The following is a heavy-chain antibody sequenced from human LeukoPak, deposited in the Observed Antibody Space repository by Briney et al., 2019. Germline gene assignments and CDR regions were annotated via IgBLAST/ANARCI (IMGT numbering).Heavy chain of an antibody. CDR3: ARCYYDSSGYYYYYYYGMDV. CDR1: GYTFTGYY. D-gene: IGHD3-22*01. V-gene: IGHV1-2*02. J-gene: IGHJ6*02. Sequence: TSVKVSCKASGYTFTGYYMHWVRQAPGQGLEWMGWINPNSGGTNYAQKFQGRVTMTRDTSISTAYMELSRLRSDDTAVYYCARCYYDSSGYYYYYYYGMDVWGQGTTVTVSS. CDR2: INPNSGGT.